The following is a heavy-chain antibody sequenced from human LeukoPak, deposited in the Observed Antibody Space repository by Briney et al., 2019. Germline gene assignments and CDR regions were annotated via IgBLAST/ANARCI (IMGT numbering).Heavy chain of an antibody. V-gene: IGHV3-30*04. CDR3: ARDGPVVMTVTTSPFDY. D-gene: IGHD4-17*01. CDR1: GFTFSSYA. CDR2: ISYDGSNK. J-gene: IGHJ4*02. Sequence: PGRSPRLSCAASGFTFSSYAMHWVRQAPGKGLEWVAVISYDGSNKYYADSVKGRFTISRDNSKNTLYLQMNSLRAEDTAVYYCARDGPVVMTVTTSPFDYWGQGTLVTVSS.